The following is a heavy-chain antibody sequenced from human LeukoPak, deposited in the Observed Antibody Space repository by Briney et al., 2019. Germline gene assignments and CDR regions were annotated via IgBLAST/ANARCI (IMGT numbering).Heavy chain of an antibody. D-gene: IGHD6-19*01. CDR3: ARDSIAVAGYSFDY. V-gene: IGHV3-30*04. CDR1: GFTFSSYA. J-gene: IGHJ4*02. CDR2: ISYDGSNK. Sequence: SLTLPCAASGFTFSSYAMHWVRQAPGKGLEWVAVISYDGSNKYYADSVKGRFTISRDNSKNTLYLQMNSLRAEDTAVYYCARDSIAVAGYSFDYWGQGTLVTVSS.